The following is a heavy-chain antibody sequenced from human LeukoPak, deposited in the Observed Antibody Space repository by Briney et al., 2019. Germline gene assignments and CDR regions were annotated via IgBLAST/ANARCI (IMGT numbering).Heavy chain of an antibody. Sequence: ASVKVSCKASGGTFSSYAISWVRQAPGQGLEWMGRIIPILGIANYAQKFQGRVTITADKSTSTAYMELSSLRSEDTAVYYCARDLGKYYDSTTPGGFQHWGQGTLVTVSS. CDR2: IIPILGIA. D-gene: IGHD3-22*01. J-gene: IGHJ1*01. CDR1: GGTFSSYA. CDR3: ARDLGKYYDSTTPGGFQH. V-gene: IGHV1-69*04.